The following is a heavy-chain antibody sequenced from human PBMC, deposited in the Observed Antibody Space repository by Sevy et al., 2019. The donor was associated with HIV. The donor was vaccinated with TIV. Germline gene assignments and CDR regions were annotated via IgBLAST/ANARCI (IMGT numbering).Heavy chain of an antibody. V-gene: IGHV1-18*04. CDR1: GYTFSRSV. CDR3: ARGRGIAVAGGGYYSDY. D-gene: IGHD6-19*01. J-gene: IGHJ4*02. Sequence: ASVKVSCKASGYTFSRSVITWVRQAPGQGLEWMGWISTYNGKTNYAQKFQDRVTMTTDTSTNTAYMELRSLRSDDTAIYLCARGRGIAVAGGGYYSDYWGQGSRVTVSS. CDR2: ISTYNGKT.